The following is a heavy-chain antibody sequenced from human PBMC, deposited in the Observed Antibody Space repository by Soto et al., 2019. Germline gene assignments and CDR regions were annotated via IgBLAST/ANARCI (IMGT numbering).Heavy chain of an antibody. Sequence: GESLKISCKGSGYSFTSYWISWVRQMPGKGLEWMGRIDPSDSYTNYSPSFQGHVTISADKSISTAYLQWSSLKASDTAMYYCARRASPYSGYIGGGYYYGMDVWGQGTTVTVSS. CDR2: IDPSDSYT. D-gene: IGHD5-12*01. J-gene: IGHJ6*02. V-gene: IGHV5-10-1*01. CDR3: ARRASPYSGYIGGGYYYGMDV. CDR1: GYSFTSYW.